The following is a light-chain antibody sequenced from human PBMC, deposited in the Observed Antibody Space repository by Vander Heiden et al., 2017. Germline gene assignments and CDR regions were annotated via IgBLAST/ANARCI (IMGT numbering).Light chain of an antibody. CDR3: ATWDTDLTAVV. CDR1: SSNIGRNY. J-gene: IGLJ2*01. V-gene: IGLV1-51*02. CDR2: ENN. Sequence: QSVVTQPPSVSAAPGQKVSISCSGGSSNIGRNYVSWYLHVPGTAPKLLIHENNKRPSGIPDRFSASKSGTSATLGISGLQPGDEAEYYCATWDTDLTAVVFGGGTKLTVL.